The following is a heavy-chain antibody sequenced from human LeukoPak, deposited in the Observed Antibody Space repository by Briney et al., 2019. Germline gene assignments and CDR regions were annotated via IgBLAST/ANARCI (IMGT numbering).Heavy chain of an antibody. J-gene: IGHJ4*02. V-gene: IGHV3-48*03. CDR3: ARDGPAYYDSSGYSDY. CDR2: ISTSGSTI. CDR1: GFTFSNYE. Sequence: PGGSLRLSCAASGFTFSNYEMNWVRQAPGKGLEWVSYISTSGSTIYYADFVKGRFTISRDNAKNSLYLQMNSLRAEDTAVYYCARDGPAYYDSSGYSDYWGRGILVTVSS. D-gene: IGHD3-22*01.